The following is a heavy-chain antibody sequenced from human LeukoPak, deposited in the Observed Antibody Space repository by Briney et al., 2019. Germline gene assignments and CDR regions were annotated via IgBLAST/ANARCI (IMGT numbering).Heavy chain of an antibody. Sequence: SVKVSCKASGRTFSSYAISWVRQAPGQGLEWMGRIIPILGIANYAQKFQGRVTITADKSTSTAYMELSSLRSEDTAVYYCARGGVVVTALFDYWGQGTQVTVSS. J-gene: IGHJ4*02. D-gene: IGHD2-21*02. CDR2: IIPILGIA. V-gene: IGHV1-69*04. CDR1: GRTFSSYA. CDR3: ARGGVVVTALFDY.